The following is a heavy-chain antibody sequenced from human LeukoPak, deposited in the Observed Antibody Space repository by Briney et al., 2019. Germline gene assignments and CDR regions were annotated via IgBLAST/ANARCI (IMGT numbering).Heavy chain of an antibody. V-gene: IGHV3-48*01. Sequence: PGGSLRLSCATSGFDFTTHGMNWVRQAPGKGLEWISYISSAGAISYADSVKGRFTISRDKVKKSLSLQMNSLRAEDTSVYYCATWAGAAADFSGPFDFWGQVTLVTV. CDR2: ISSAGAI. CDR1: GFDFTTHG. D-gene: IGHD6-13*01. J-gene: IGHJ5*01. CDR3: ATWAGAAADFSGPFDF.